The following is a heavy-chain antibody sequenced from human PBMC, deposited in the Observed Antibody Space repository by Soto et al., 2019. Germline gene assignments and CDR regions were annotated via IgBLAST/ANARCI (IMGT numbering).Heavy chain of an antibody. Sequence: ASVKVSCKASGYTFTSYDINWVRQATGQGPEWMGWMNPDSGNTGYVQNFQGRVTMTRNTAISTAYMELSSLRSEDTAVYYCARDSGYCSGGSGQIEGPIDYWGQGTLVTVSS. CDR2: MNPDSGNT. CDR3: ARDSGYCSGGSGQIEGPIDY. CDR1: GYTFTSYD. D-gene: IGHD2-15*01. V-gene: IGHV1-8*01. J-gene: IGHJ4*02.